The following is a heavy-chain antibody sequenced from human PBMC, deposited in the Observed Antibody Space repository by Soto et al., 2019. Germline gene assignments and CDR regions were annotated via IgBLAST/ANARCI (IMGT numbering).Heavy chain of an antibody. D-gene: IGHD2-8*01. CDR2: ISQSGSS. Sequence: QVQLQESGPGLVKPSGTLSLTCAVSGDSISSPNWCSWVRQPPGKGLEWIGEISQSGSSNYNPSLKSRVTMSVDKSYNQFSLRLSSVTAADTAVYYCARGDTNSPDYYYGMDVWGQGTTVIVSS. CDR1: GDSISSPNW. J-gene: IGHJ6*02. CDR3: ARGDTNSPDYYYGMDV. V-gene: IGHV4-4*02.